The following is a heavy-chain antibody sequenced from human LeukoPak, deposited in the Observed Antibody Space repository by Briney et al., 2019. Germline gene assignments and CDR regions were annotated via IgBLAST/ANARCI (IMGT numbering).Heavy chain of an antibody. CDR3: ARQPNPDFDY. Sequence: GESLKISCKGSGYRFTNYWIGWVRQMPGKGLEWMGIIYPGGSNTIYSPSFEGQVTIPADKSISTAYLQWSSLKASDTAMYYCARQPNPDFDYWGQGTLVTVSS. CDR1: GYRFTNYW. CDR2: IYPGGSNT. V-gene: IGHV5-51*01. J-gene: IGHJ4*02.